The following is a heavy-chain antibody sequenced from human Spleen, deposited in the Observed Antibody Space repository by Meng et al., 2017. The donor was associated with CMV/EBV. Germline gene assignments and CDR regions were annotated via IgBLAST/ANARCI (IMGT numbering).Heavy chain of an antibody. V-gene: IGHV4-34*01. CDR1: DGSFSDYY. CDR2: INHSGST. Sequence: LSLTCTVYDGSFSDYYWSWIRQPPGKGLEWIGEINHSGSTNYKPSLKSRVTISVDTSKNQFSLNLTSVTAADTAVYYCARGTWTFDYWGQGTLVPSPQ. CDR3: ARGTWTFDY. J-gene: IGHJ4*02. D-gene: IGHD3/OR15-3a*01.